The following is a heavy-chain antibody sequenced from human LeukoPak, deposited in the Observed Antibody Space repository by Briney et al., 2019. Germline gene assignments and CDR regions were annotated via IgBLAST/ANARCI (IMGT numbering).Heavy chain of an antibody. J-gene: IGHJ4*02. CDR2: IYYSGST. D-gene: IGHD7-27*01. V-gene: IGHV4-59*12. Sequence: SETLSLTCTVSGGSISSYYWSWIRQPPGKGLEWIGYIYYSGSTNYNPSLKSRVTISVDTSKNQFSLKLSSVTAADTAVYYCARGSAVWGLGDWGQGTLVTVSS. CDR1: GGSISSYY. CDR3: ARGSAVWGLGD.